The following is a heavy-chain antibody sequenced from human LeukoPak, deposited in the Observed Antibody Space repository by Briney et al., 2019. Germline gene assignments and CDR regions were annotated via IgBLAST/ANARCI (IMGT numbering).Heavy chain of an antibody. CDR3: ARGRVSSWYPINYYYYYGMDV. Sequence: ASVKVSCKASGYTFTGYYMHWVRQAPGQGLEWMGWINPNSGGTNYAQKFQGRVTMTRDTSISTAYMELSRLRSDDTAVYYCARGRVSSWYPINYYYYYGMDVWGQGTTVTVSS. V-gene: IGHV1-2*02. D-gene: IGHD6-13*01. CDR2: INPNSGGT. J-gene: IGHJ6*02. CDR1: GYTFTGYY.